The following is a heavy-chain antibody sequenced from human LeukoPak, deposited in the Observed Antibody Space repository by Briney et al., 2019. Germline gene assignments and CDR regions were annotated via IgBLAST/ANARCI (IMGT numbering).Heavy chain of an antibody. CDR2: ISGSGGST. CDR1: GFTFSNAW. D-gene: IGHD5-24*01. V-gene: IGHV3-23*01. CDR3: AKDRGWLQLG. J-gene: IGHJ4*02. Sequence: GGSMRLSCAASGFTFSNAWMSWVRQAPGKGLEWVSAISGSGGSTYYADSVKGRFTISRDNSKNTLYLQMNSLRAEDTAVYYCAKDRGWLQLGWGQGTLVTVSS.